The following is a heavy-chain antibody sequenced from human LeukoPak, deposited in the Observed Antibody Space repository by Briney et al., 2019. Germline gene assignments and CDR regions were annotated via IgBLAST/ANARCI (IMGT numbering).Heavy chain of an antibody. CDR3: ARAAWAVAGTHAGFDY. CDR1: GFTFSSYA. J-gene: IGHJ4*02. D-gene: IGHD6-19*01. Sequence: GGSLRLSCAASGFTFSSYAMRWVRQAPGKGLEYVSAISSNGGSTYYANSVKGRFTISRDNSKNTLYLQMNSLRAEDTAVYYCARAAWAVAGTHAGFDYWGQGTLVTVSS. CDR2: ISSNGGST. V-gene: IGHV3-64*01.